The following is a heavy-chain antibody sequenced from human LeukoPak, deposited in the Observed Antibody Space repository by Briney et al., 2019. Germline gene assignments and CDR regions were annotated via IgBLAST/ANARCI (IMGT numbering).Heavy chain of an antibody. J-gene: IGHJ4*02. CDR1: GFTFSDCA. V-gene: IGHV3-23*05. D-gene: IGHD4-11*01. CDR3: ARSVPDYTRFDY. Sequence: GGSLRLSCVASGFTFSDCAMNWVRQAPGKGLEWVSTFKTKYSQVYYAESVRDRFTISTDNSEKTVYLQMNSLRAEDTALYYCARSVPDYTRFDYWGQGALVTVSS. CDR2: FKTKYSQV.